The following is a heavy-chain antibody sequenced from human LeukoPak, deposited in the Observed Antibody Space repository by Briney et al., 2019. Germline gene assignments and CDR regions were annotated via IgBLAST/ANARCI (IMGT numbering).Heavy chain of an antibody. Sequence: ASVKVSCKASGYTFTGYYMHWVRQAPGQGLEWMGRINPNSGGTNYAQKFQGRATMTRDTSISTAYMELSRLRSDDTAVYYCARDSIAVSGYDYWGQGTLVTVSS. V-gene: IGHV1-2*06. CDR2: INPNSGGT. CDR1: GYTFTGYY. CDR3: ARDSIAVSGYDY. J-gene: IGHJ4*02. D-gene: IGHD6-19*01.